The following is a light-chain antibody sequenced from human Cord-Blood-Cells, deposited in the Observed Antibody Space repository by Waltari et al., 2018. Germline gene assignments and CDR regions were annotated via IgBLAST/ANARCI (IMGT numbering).Light chain of an antibody. CDR2: DVS. CDR3: CSYAGSYTYV. Sequence: QSALTQPRSVSGSPGQSVTISCTGTSSDVGGYNYVSWYQQHPGKAPKRRIYDVSKRPSGVPDRFSGSKSGNTASLTISGLQAEDEADYYCCSYAGSYTYVFGTGTKVTGL. CDR1: SSDVGGYNY. J-gene: IGLJ1*01. V-gene: IGLV2-11*01.